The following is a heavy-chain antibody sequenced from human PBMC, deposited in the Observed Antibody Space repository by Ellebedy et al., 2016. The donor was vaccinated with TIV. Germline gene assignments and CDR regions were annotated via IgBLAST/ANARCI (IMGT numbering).Heavy chain of an antibody. J-gene: IGHJ4*02. CDR2: ISHTGTRT. CDR1: GFTFSPYA. Sequence: GESLKISCAASGFTFSPYAMSWVRQAPGKGLEWVSTISHTGTRTYYANSVDGRFIISRDISKRTLYLQMNSLRAEETAVYYCAKGRGGGSDSSAPRYYFDSWGLGTLVTVSS. CDR3: AKGRGGGSDSSAPRYYFDS. V-gene: IGHV3-23*01. D-gene: IGHD6-19*01.